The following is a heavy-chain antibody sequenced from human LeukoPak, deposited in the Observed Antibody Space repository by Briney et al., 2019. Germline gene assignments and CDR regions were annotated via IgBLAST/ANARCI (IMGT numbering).Heavy chain of an antibody. J-gene: IGHJ4*02. D-gene: IGHD5-12*01. CDR2: ISGSGGST. V-gene: IGHV3-23*01. CDR3: ATRSSQGGSPRLHYFDY. Sequence: GGSLRLSCAASGFTFSSYAMSWVRQAPGKGLEWVSAISGSGGSTYYADSVKGRFTISRDNSKNTLYLQMNSLRAEDTAVYYCATRSSQGGSPRLHYFDYWGQGTLVTVSS. CDR1: GFTFSSYA.